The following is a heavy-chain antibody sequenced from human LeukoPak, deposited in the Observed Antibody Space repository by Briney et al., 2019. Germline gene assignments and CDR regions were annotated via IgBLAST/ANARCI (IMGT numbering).Heavy chain of an antibody. V-gene: IGHV3-23*01. D-gene: IGHD3-22*01. CDR1: GFTFSSYA. Sequence: GGSLRLSCAASGFTFSSYAMSWVRQAPGKGLEWVSGISTSGGSTSYADSVKGRFTISRDNPRNTLYMQMNSLRDEDTAVYYCAIMHRYYDGSGYWVLWGQGTLVTVSS. J-gene: IGHJ4*02. CDR2: ISTSGGST. CDR3: AIMHRYYDGSGYWVL.